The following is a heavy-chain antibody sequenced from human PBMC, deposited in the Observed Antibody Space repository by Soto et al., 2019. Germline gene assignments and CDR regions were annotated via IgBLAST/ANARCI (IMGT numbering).Heavy chain of an antibody. CDR1: GFIFRDYA. D-gene: IGHD2-15*01. Sequence: QVVESGGGLVKPGQSLRLSCAGSGFIFRDYAVAWFRQTPGKGLECIGFIRSERYGGTADYAASVRGRFIISRDDYTGVAYLQMHSLRSGDTGVYHCTMIPRNGRGAPFASWGQGTLVTVAS. V-gene: IGHV3-49*05. CDR2: IRSERYGGTA. CDR3: TMIPRNGRGAPFAS. J-gene: IGHJ5*01.